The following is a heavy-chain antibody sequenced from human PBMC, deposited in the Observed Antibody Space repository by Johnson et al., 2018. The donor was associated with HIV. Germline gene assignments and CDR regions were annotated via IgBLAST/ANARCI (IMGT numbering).Heavy chain of an antibody. D-gene: IGHD3-16*01. V-gene: IGHV3-20*04. CDR2: INWIGGST. CDR3: ARERLLTWGRSDAFDI. Sequence: VQLVESGGGVVQPGGSLRLSCEGFGFIFDDYDLSWVRQAPGKGLEWVSGINWIGGSTGYADSVKGRFTISRDNATNSLYLQMNSLRAEDTALCYCARERLLTWGRSDAFDIWGQWTMVTVSS. J-gene: IGHJ3*02. CDR1: GFIFDDYD.